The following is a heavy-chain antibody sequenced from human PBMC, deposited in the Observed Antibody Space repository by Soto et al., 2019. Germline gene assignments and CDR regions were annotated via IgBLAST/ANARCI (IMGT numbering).Heavy chain of an antibody. Sequence: GGSLRLSCSGSGFTFSHHSLYWVRQPPGKGLQCVSSTSGSGGNIYYAESVKGRFTISRDNSKNTLYLQMTSLSSEDSAVYYCVKVSGYCTGGSCFSYFDYWGQGTPVTVSS. CDR2: TSGSGGNI. J-gene: IGHJ4*02. D-gene: IGHD2-15*01. CDR1: GFTFSHHS. V-gene: IGHV3-64D*06. CDR3: VKVSGYCTGGSCFSYFDY.